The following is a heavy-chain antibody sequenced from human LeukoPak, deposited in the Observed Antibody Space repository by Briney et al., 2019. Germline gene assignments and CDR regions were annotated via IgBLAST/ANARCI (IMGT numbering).Heavy chain of an antibody. D-gene: IGHD2-21*02. J-gene: IGHJ4*02. CDR3: ARELAYCGGDCYFAY. CDR2: IIPIFGTA. CDR1: GGTFSSYA. V-gene: IGHV1-69*13. Sequence: SVKVSCKASGGTFSSYAISWVRQAPGQGLEWMGGIIPIFGTANYAQKFQGRVAITADESTSTAYMELSSLRSEDTAVYYCARELAYCGGDCYFAYWGQGTLVTVSS.